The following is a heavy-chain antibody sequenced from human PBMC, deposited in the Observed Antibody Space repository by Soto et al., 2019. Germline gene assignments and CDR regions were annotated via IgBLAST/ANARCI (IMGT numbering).Heavy chain of an antibody. CDR1: GGSISGGGYY. CDR2: IYYSGST. V-gene: IGHV4-31*11. J-gene: IGHJ3*02. CDR3: ARDNFLYDSSGYFHDAFDI. Sequence: QVQLQESGAGLVKPSQTLSLTCAVSGGSISGGGYYWSWIRQHPGKGLEWIGYIYYSGSTYSNPSLKSRVTISVDTSKNQFSLQLSFVTAADTAVYYCARDNFLYDSSGYFHDAFDIWGQGTMVTVSS. D-gene: IGHD3-22*01.